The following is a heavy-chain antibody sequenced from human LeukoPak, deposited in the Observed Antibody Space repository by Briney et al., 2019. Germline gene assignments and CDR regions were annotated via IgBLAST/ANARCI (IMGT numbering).Heavy chain of an antibody. CDR2: IYYSGST. D-gene: IGHD2-2*01. Sequence: SETLSLTCTVSGGSISSYYWSWIRQPPGKGLEWIGYIYYSGSTNYNPSLKSRVTISVDTSKNQFSLKLSSVTAADTAVYYCARFSSGCSTSSCYLTYWGQGTLVTVS. V-gene: IGHV4-59*01. CDR3: ARFSSGCSTSSCYLTY. CDR1: GGSISSYY. J-gene: IGHJ4*02.